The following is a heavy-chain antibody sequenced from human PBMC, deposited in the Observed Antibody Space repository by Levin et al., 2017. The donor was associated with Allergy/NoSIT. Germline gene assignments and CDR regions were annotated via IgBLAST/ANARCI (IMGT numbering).Heavy chain of an antibody. CDR2: ISSSSSHI. V-gene: IGHV3-21*01. Sequence: LGESLKISCAASGFTFSSNSMNWVRQAPGKGLECVSSISSSSSHIYYADSVKGRFTISRDNAKNSLFLQMNSLRAEDTAMYFCARDLTFYYDTSGYYPFDYWGQGTLVTVSS. D-gene: IGHD3-22*01. CDR1: GFTFSSNS. CDR3: ARDLTFYYDTSGYYPFDY. J-gene: IGHJ4*02.